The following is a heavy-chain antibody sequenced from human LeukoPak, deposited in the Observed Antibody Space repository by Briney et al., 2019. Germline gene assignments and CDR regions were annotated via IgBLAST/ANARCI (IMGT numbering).Heavy chain of an antibody. CDR3: ARQEYCSGGSCYTWFDP. CDR2: IYPADSDI. Sequence: GESLKISCKGSGYSINNYWIGWVRQMRGKGLEWMGIIYPADSDIRYSPSFQGQVTISADKSISTAYLQWSSLKASDTAIYYCARQEYCSGGSCYTWFDPWGQGTLVIVSS. J-gene: IGHJ5*02. CDR1: GYSINNYW. V-gene: IGHV5-51*01. D-gene: IGHD2-15*01.